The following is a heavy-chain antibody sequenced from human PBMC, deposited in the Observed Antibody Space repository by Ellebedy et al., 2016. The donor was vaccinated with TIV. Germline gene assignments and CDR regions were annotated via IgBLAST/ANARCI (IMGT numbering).Heavy chain of an antibody. CDR2: IYPGDSDT. Sequence: GGSLRLSXKGSGYSFTSYWIGWVRQMPGKGLEWMGIIYPGDSDTRYSPSFQGQVTISADKSISTAYLQWSSLKASDTAMYYCARAALLKWELFDYWGQGTLVTVSS. CDR1: GYSFTSYW. J-gene: IGHJ4*02. D-gene: IGHD1-26*01. CDR3: ARAALLKWELFDY. V-gene: IGHV5-51*01.